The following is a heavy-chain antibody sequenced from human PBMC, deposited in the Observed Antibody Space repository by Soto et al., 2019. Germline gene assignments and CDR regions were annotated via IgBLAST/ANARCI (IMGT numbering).Heavy chain of an antibody. J-gene: IGHJ3*02. CDR3: ARSREQWLVDAFDI. CDR1: GGSLTGYY. CDR2: INPTGSP. V-gene: IGHV4-34*01. Sequence: PSETLSLICVVYGGSLTGYYWSWIRQPPGRGLEWIGEINPTGSPKYNPSLMSRVTISVDTSKNQFSMKLSSVTAADTAVFYCARSREQWLVDAFDIWGQGTMVTVSS. D-gene: IGHD6-19*01.